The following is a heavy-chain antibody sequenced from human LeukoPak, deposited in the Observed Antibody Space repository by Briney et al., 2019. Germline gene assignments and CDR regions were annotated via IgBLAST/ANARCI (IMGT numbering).Heavy chain of an antibody. CDR2: IYYVGST. D-gene: IGHD3-16*01. CDR1: GGSISSSSYY. V-gene: IGHV4-39*02. CDR3: ARDWGRTD. Sequence: PSETLSLTCTVSGGSISSSSYYWDWIRQSPGKGLEWLGSIYYVGSTYYNPSLESRVTTSVDTSKNQFSLKLSSVTAADTAVYYCARDWGRTDWGQGTLVTVSS. J-gene: IGHJ4*02.